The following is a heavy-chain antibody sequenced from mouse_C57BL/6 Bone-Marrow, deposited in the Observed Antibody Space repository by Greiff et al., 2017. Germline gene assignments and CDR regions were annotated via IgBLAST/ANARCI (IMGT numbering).Heavy chain of an antibody. V-gene: IGHV5-6*01. CDR1: GFTFSSYG. Sequence: DVQLVESGGDLVKPGGSLKLSCAASGFTFSSYGMSWVRQTPDKRLEWVATISSGGSYTYYPASVKGRFTITRDNAKNTLYLQMSSLKSEDTAMYYCARRFGTPFAYWGQGTLVTVSA. J-gene: IGHJ3*01. CDR3: ARRFGTPFAY. CDR2: ISSGGSYT. D-gene: IGHD4-1*01.